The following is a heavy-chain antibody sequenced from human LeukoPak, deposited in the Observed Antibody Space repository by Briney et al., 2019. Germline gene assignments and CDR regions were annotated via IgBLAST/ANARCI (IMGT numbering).Heavy chain of an antibody. Sequence: PGGSLRLSCAASGFTFSSYAMMWVRQAPGKGLDWVSTISVSGGSPNYADSVKGRFTISRDNSKNTLFLQMNSLRAEDTALYCCAKGLREYDFWSGYATWGQGTLVTVSS. D-gene: IGHD3-3*01. V-gene: IGHV3-23*01. CDR3: AKGLREYDFWSGYAT. CDR2: ISVSGGSP. J-gene: IGHJ5*02. CDR1: GFTFSSYA.